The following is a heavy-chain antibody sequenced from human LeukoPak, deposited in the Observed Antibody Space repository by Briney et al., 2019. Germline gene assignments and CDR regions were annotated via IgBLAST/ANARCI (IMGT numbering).Heavy chain of an antibody. CDR3: ARDLGRYCSSTSCYPPVY. CDR1: SYTFTSYG. CDR2: ISAYNGNT. D-gene: IGHD2-2*01. V-gene: IGHV1-18*01. Sequence: ASVKVSCKASSYTFTSYGISWVRQAPGQGLEWMGWISAYNGNTNYAQKLQGRVTMTTDTSTSTAYMELRSLRSDDTAVYYCARDLGRYCSSTSCYPPVYWGQGTLVTVSS. J-gene: IGHJ4*02.